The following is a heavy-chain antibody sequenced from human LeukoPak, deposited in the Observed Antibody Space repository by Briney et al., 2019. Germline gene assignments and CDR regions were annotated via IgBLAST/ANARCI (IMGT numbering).Heavy chain of an antibody. J-gene: IGHJ3*02. D-gene: IGHD4-17*01. CDR3: ARPTTVTTISADAFDI. V-gene: IGHV3-74*01. CDR1: GFTFSSYW. CDR2: INTDGSST. Sequence: GGSLRLSCAASGFTFSSYWMHWVRQAPGKGLVWVSRINTDGSSTSYADSVKGRFTISRDNAQNSLYLQMNSLRAEDSSVYYCARPTTVTTISADAFDIWGQGTMVTVSS.